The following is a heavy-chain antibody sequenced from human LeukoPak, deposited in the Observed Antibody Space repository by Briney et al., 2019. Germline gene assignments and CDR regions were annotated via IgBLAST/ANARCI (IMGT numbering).Heavy chain of an antibody. V-gene: IGHV1-2*02. Sequence: ASVTVSCKASGYTFTGYYMHWVRQAPGQGLEWMGWINPNSGGTNYAQKFQGRVTMTRDTSISTAYMELSRLRSDDTAVYYCARDHITIFGVVSYYFDYWGQGTLVTVSS. CDR2: INPNSGGT. CDR3: ARDHITIFGVVSYYFDY. J-gene: IGHJ4*02. D-gene: IGHD3-3*01. CDR1: GYTFTGYY.